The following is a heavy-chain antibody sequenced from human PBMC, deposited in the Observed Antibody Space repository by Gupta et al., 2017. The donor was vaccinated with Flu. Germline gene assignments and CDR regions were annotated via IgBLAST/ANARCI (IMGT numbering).Heavy chain of an antibody. Sequence: WNWIRQAPGKELEWIGYIYSSGATNYNPSLKSRVTISVDTSKNQFSLKVTSVTAADTAVYYCARGCSDNNCYTNFDSWGQGTLVAVSS. V-gene: IGHV4-59*01. D-gene: IGHD2-2*02. J-gene: IGHJ4*02. CDR3: ARGCSDNNCYTNFDS. CDR2: IYSSGAT.